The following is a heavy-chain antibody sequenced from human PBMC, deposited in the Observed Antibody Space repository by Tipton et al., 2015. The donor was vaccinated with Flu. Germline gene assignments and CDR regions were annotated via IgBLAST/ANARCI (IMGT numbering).Heavy chain of an antibody. Sequence: TLSLTCTVSGGSISSSSYYWGWIRQPPGRGLEWIGSIYYGGSTYYNPSLKSRVTISVDTSKNQFSLKLSSVTAADTAVYYCASTHAQITVTTLAFDYWGQGTLVTVSS. V-gene: IGHV4-39*07. CDR2: IYYGGST. D-gene: IGHD4-17*01. CDR1: GGSISSSSYY. CDR3: ASTHAQITVTTLAFDY. J-gene: IGHJ4*02.